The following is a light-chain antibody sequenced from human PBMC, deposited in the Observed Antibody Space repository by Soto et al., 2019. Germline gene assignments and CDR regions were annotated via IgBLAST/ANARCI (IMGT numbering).Light chain of an antibody. J-gene: IGLJ2*01. V-gene: IGLV1-47*01. CDR2: RNN. CDR3: AAWDESVSVL. CDR1: SSNIGVNY. Sequence: QSVLTQPPSASGTPGQRGSISCSGNSSNIGVNYVYWYQQFPGTAPKIVSYRNNKRPSGVTDRFSGSKSGTSASLAIRGLRSEDEADYYFAAWDESVSVLFGGGTKLTV.